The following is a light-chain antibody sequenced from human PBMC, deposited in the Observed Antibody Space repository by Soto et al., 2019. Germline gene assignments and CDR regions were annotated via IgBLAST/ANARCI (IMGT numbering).Light chain of an antibody. V-gene: IGLV2-14*03. Sequence: QSVLNQPASGSGSPGQAITISCTGTRSGVAGYNYVSWHQQHPGKAPKLMIYNVYDRPSGISYRFSGSKSGNTAALTISGLQGEDEADYYCSAYTDSRPYVVGTGTKVTVL. CDR1: RSGVAGYNY. CDR2: NVY. CDR3: SAYTDSRPYV. J-gene: IGLJ1*01.